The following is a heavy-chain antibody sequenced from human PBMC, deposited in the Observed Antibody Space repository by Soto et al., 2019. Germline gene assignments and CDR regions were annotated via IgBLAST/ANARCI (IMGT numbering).Heavy chain of an antibody. CDR3: ARRVPAAPNWFDP. Sequence: QVQLQESGPGLVKPSGTLSLTCAVSGGSISSGTWWSWVRQPPGRGLEWIGEIYHSGSPNYKPSLKSRVTMSVDKSKNLFSLRLSSVTAADSALYYCARRVPAAPNWFDPWGQGTLVTVSS. V-gene: IGHV4-4*02. CDR2: IYHSGSP. D-gene: IGHD2-2*01. CDR1: GGSISSGTW. J-gene: IGHJ5*02.